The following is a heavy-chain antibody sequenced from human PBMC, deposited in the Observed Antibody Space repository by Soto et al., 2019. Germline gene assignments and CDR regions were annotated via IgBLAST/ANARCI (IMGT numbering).Heavy chain of an antibody. D-gene: IGHD1-26*01. V-gene: IGHV3-30*18. CDR3: AKEGSPKVSRWDDY. Sequence: HPGGSLRLSCAASGFTFSDYGIDWIRQAPGKGLEWVAVISHEGGTQYYADSVRGRFTVSRDNSKSILYLQMDSLRPEDTAVYFCAKEGSPKVSRWDDYWGQGTLVTVSS. CDR2: ISHEGGTQ. J-gene: IGHJ4*02. CDR1: GFTFSDYG.